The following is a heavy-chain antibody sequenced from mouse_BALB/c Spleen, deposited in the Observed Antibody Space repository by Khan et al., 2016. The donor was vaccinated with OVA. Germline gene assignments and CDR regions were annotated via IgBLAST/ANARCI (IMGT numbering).Heavy chain of an antibody. J-gene: IGHJ3*01. Sequence: QVQLQQPGAELVKPGASVKISCKASGYTFTSFYMYWVKQRPGQGLEWIGGINPSNGDTHFYEKFKSKATLTVDKSSTTAYMQFSSLTSEDSAVLYCARSGYGNPFAYWGQGTLVTVSA. V-gene: IGHV1S81*02. CDR1: GYTFTSFY. CDR2: INPSNGDT. CDR3: ARSGYGNPFAY. D-gene: IGHD2-1*01.